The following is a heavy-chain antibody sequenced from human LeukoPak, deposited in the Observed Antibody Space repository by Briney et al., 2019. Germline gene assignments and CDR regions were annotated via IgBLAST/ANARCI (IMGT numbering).Heavy chain of an antibody. CDR2: IYYSGST. D-gene: IGHD3-16*02. V-gene: IGHV4-39*07. J-gene: IGHJ5*02. CDR3: ARSLGPDHYVWGSYRT. CDR1: GGSISSSSYY. Sequence: SETLSLTCTVSGGSISSSSYYWGWIRQPPGKGLEWIGSIYYSGSTYYNPSLKSRVTISVDTSKNQFSLKLSSVTAADTAVYYCARSLGPDHYVWGSYRTWGQGTLVTVSS.